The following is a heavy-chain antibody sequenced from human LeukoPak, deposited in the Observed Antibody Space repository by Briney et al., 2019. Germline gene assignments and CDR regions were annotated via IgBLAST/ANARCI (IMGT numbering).Heavy chain of an antibody. CDR2: ITGNGDMT. Sequence: GGSLRPSCEASGFTFSSYGINWVRQAPGKGLEWLSHITGNGDMTHYANSVKGRFTISRDNAKSSLFLQMNSLRSEDMAVYYCARENVVGTGVLDYWRQGRPVTV. J-gene: IGHJ4*02. CDR3: ARENVVGTGVLDY. CDR1: GFTFSSYG. V-gene: IGHV3-48*01. D-gene: IGHD2-21*01.